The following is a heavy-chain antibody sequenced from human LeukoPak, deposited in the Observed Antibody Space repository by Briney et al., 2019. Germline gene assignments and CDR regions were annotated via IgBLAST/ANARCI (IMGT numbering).Heavy chain of an antibody. CDR1: GCSLSTSGMC. CDR3: ARMVDTAMVTSVD. J-gene: IGHJ4*02. D-gene: IGHD5-18*01. Sequence: SGPTLVKPTQTLTLTCTFSGCSLSTSGMCVSSFPQPPGKALDRLARIDWDDDKYYSTSLKTRLTISKDTSKNQVVLTMTNMDPVDTATYYCARMVDTAMVTSVDWGQGTLVTVSS. V-gene: IGHV2-70*11. CDR2: IDWDDDK.